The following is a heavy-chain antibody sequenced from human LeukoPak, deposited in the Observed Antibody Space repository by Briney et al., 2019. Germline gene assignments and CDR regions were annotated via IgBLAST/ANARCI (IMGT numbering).Heavy chain of an antibody. V-gene: IGHV3-9*01. CDR1: GFTFDDYA. CDR3: ARDNFGTIDY. Sequence: PGGSLRLSCAASGFTFDDYAMHWVRQAPGKGLEWASGISWNSFSIGYADSVKGRFTISRDNNKDSLYLQMSSLTTEDTALYYCARDNFGTIDYWGQGTLVTVSS. J-gene: IGHJ4*02. D-gene: IGHD3/OR15-3a*01. CDR2: ISWNSFSI.